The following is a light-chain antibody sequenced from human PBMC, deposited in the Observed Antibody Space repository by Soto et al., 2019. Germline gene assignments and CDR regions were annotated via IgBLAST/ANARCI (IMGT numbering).Light chain of an antibody. V-gene: IGKV3-11*01. J-gene: IGKJ5*01. Sequence: EIVLTQSPATLSSSSGRGASLSCRSSQSVKTFLVWYQQRPGQAPRLLIYDASHRAAGIPARFSGSGFGTDFTLTISSLEPEDAAVYYCQQRSNWPPITFGQGTRLEIK. CDR1: QSVKTF. CDR3: QQRSNWPPIT. CDR2: DAS.